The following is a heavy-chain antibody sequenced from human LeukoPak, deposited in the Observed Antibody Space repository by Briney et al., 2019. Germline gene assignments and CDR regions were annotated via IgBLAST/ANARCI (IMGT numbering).Heavy chain of an antibody. Sequence: GASVKVSCKASGYTFTGYYMHWVRQAPGQGLEWMGWINPNSGGTNYAQKFQGRVTMTRDTSISTAYMELSRLRSDDTAVYYCARGYYYDSSGYYYVYWGQGTLATVSS. D-gene: IGHD3-22*01. J-gene: IGHJ4*02. CDR2: INPNSGGT. V-gene: IGHV1-2*02. CDR3: ARGYYYDSSGYYYVY. CDR1: GYTFTGYY.